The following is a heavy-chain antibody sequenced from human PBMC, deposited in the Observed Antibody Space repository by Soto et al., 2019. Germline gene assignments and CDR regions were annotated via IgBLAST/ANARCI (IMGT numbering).Heavy chain of an antibody. J-gene: IGHJ4*02. CDR3: ARGLNGYLHYFDY. V-gene: IGHV1-24*01. CDR1: GDTQTGIS. CDR2: FDPEDGET. D-gene: IGHD5-18*01. Sequence: GASVKLTCKDSGDTQTGISMHWVRQAPGKGLEWMGGFDPEDGETIYAQKFQGRVTMTEDTSASTAYMELSSLRSEDTAVYYCARGLNGYLHYFDYWGQGTPVTVSS.